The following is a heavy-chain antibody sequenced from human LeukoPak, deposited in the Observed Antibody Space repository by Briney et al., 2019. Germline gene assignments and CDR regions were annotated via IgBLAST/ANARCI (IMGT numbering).Heavy chain of an antibody. D-gene: IGHD1-26*01. J-gene: IGHJ5*02. CDR2: IYYSGST. CDR3: ARDSVGALET. CDR1: GGPISSYY. Sequence: PSETLSLTCTVPGGPISSYYWSWIRQPPGKGLEWIGYIYYSGSTNYNPSLKSRVTISVDTSKNQFSLKLSSVTAADTAVYYCARDSVGALETWGQGTLVTVSS. V-gene: IGHV4-59*01.